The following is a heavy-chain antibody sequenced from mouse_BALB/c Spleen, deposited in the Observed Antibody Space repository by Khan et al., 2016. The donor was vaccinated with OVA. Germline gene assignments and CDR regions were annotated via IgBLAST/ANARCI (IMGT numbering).Heavy chain of an antibody. CDR3: AREEALYYFDY. CDR2: IYPGTNNT. Sequence: VKLLESGAELVRPGASVKLSCKTSGYIFTSYWIDWVKQRSGQGLEWIARIYPGTNNTYYNEKLKDKATLTADKSSSTAYMQLSSLKSEDSAVYFCAREEALYYFDYWGQGTTLTVSS. D-gene: IGHD3-2*02. V-gene: IGHV1-76*01. J-gene: IGHJ2*01. CDR1: GYIFTSYW.